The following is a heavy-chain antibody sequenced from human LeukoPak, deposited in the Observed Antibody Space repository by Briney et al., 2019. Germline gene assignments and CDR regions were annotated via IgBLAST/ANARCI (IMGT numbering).Heavy chain of an antibody. D-gene: IGHD3-10*01. Sequence: GASVKVSCKVSGYTLTELSMHWVRQAPGQGLEWMGWISAYNGNTNYAQKLQGRVTMTTDTSTSTAYMELRSLRSDDTAVYYCARFYGSGSYPFDYWGQGTLVTVSS. J-gene: IGHJ4*02. CDR3: ARFYGSGSYPFDY. V-gene: IGHV1-18*01. CDR1: GYTLTELS. CDR2: ISAYNGNT.